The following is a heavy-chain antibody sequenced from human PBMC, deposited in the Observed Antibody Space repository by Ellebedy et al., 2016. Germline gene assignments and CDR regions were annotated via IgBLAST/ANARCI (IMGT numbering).Heavy chain of an antibody. D-gene: IGHD6-19*01. J-gene: IGHJ4*02. CDR1: GIALSSYW. CDR3: ATTDPYGRGWIDS. V-gene: IGHV3-7*01. Sequence: GGSLRLSCAASGIALSSYWMNWVRQAPGKGLEWVTNIKQDGSVKNYVDSVKGRFTISRDNAKNSLYLQMDSLRAEDTAVYYCATTDPYGRGWIDSWGQGTLVTVSS. CDR2: IKQDGSVK.